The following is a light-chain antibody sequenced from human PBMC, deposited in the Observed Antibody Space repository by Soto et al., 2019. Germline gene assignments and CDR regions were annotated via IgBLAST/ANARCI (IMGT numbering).Light chain of an antibody. CDR2: GNS. CDR1: SSNIGANYD. Sequence: QFVLTQPPSVSGAPGQRVTISCTGSSSNIGANYDVHWYQQLPGTAPKLLIYGNSNRPSGVPDRFSGSKSGTSASLAITGLQAEDEADYYCQSYDSSLSGGVFGGGTKLTVL. J-gene: IGLJ3*02. CDR3: QSYDSSLSGGV. V-gene: IGLV1-40*01.